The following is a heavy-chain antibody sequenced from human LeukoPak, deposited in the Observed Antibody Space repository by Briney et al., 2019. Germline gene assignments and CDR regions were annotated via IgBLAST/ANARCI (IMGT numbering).Heavy chain of an antibody. V-gene: IGHV3-30*04. CDR2: ISFEVRNK. Sequence: GGSLRLPCAPSGFTFRIYAMHGVPDSPDKGVGWVAAISFEVRNKYYADSVKGRFTISRDNSENTAFLQMSSLRAQDTSVYGCARVPHGMDVWGQGTTVTVSS. J-gene: IGHJ6*02. CDR1: GFTFRIYA. CDR3: ARVPHGMDV.